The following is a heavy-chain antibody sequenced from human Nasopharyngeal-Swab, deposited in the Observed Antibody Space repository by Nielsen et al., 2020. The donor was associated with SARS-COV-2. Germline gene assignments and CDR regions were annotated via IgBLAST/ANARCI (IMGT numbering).Heavy chain of an antibody. CDR3: ARWVVDCSSTSCHYYFDY. Sequence: GESLKISCKGSGYSFTSYWISWVRQMPGKGLEWMGRIDSSDSYTNYSPSFQGHVTISADKSISTAYLQWSSLKASDTAMYYCARWVVDCSSTSCHYYFDYWGQGTLVTVSS. CDR2: IDSSDSYT. J-gene: IGHJ4*02. CDR1: GYSFTSYW. D-gene: IGHD2-2*01. V-gene: IGHV5-10-1*01.